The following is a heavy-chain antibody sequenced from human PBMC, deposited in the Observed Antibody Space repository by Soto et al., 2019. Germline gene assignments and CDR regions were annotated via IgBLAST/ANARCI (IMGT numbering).Heavy chain of an antibody. J-gene: IGHJ6*02. CDR2: IIPMFGIA. CDR3: ARDGRFCLSETMSAHLSHYGMDV. Sequence: SVKVSCKAPRDTFSSYGISWVRQAPGQGLEWMGGIIPMFGIANYAQKFQGRVTITADESTSTVYMELSSLKFEDTAVYYCARDGRFCLSETMSAHLSHYGMDVWGQGTTVTVSS. V-gene: IGHV1-69*13. D-gene: IGHD3-10*02. CDR1: RDTFSSYG.